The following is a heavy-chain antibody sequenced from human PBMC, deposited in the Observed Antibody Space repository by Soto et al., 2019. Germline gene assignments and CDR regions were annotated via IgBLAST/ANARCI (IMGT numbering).Heavy chain of an antibody. CDR1: GYTFTSYA. D-gene: IGHD6-13*01. Sequence: ASVKVSCKASGYTFTSYAMHWVRQAPGQRLEWMGWINAGNGNTKYSQKFQGRVTITRDTSASTAYMELSSLRSEDTAVYYCARHPRIAAAGHYWLDPWGQGTLVTVSS. CDR2: INAGNGNT. CDR3: ARHPRIAAAGHYWLDP. J-gene: IGHJ5*02. V-gene: IGHV1-3*01.